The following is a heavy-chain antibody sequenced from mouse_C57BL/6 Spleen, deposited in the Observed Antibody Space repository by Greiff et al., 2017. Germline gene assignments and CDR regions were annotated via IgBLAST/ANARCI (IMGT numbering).Heavy chain of an antibody. CDR3: ARVGYPPFAY. CDR2: INPNNGGT. CDR1: GYTFTDYN. D-gene: IGHD3-1*01. J-gene: IGHJ3*01. Sequence: DVQLQESGPELVKPGASVKMSCKASGYTFTDYNMHWVKQSHGKSLEWIGYINPNNGGTSYNQKFKGKATLTVNKSSSTAYMELRSLTSEDSAVYYCARVGYPPFAYWGQGTLVTVSA. V-gene: IGHV1-22*01.